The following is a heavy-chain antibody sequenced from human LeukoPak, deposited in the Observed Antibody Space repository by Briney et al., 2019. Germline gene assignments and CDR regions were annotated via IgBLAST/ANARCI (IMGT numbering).Heavy chain of an antibody. CDR2: IIPTFCTA. J-gene: IGHJ1*01. CDR3: ARDHCSSTSCYLYFQH. V-gene: IGHV1-69*01. D-gene: IGHD2-2*01. Sequence: SSVNVSCKASGGTLSSYYISRVRQAPGQALEWMGGIIPTFCTANYAQKFQGRVTITADESTSTTYMELSRLRSEDTAVYYCARDHCSSTSCYLYFQHWGQGTLVAVSS. CDR1: GGTLSSYY.